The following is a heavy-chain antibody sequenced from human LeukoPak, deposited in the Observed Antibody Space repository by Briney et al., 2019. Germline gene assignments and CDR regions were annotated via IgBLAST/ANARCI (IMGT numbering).Heavy chain of an antibody. V-gene: IGHV4-39*07. CDR2: VYYSGTT. J-gene: IGHJ6*03. CDR3: ARGGGSYYYYYYMDV. CDR1: GGSIGISNYY. D-gene: IGHD1-26*01. Sequence: SETLSLTCTVSGGSIGISNYYWAWIRQPPGKGLEWIGCVYYSGTTYYNPSLKSRVTISVDTSKNQFSLKLSSVTAADTAVYYCARGGGSYYYYYYMDVWGKGTTVTVSS.